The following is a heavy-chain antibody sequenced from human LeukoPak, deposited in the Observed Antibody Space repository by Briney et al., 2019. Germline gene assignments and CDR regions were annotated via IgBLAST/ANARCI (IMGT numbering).Heavy chain of an antibody. V-gene: IGHV3-48*03. J-gene: IGHJ4*02. D-gene: IGHD6-13*01. Sequence: GGSLRLSCAASGFTFSSYEMNWVRQAPGKGLEWVSYISSSGSTIYYADSVKGRSTISRDSAKISLYLQMNSLRAEDTAIYYCARVVLPAAGFDCWGQGTLVTVSS. CDR3: ARVVLPAAGFDC. CDR1: GFTFSSYE. CDR2: ISSSGSTI.